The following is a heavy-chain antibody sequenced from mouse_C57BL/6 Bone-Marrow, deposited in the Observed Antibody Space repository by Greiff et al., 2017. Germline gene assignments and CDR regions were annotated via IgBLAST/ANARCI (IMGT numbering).Heavy chain of an antibody. CDR2: IDPSDSYT. D-gene: IGHD3-1*01. CDR3: ARSGY. J-gene: IGHJ2*01. V-gene: IGHV1-69*01. Sequence: QVQLQQPGAELVMPGASVKLSCKASGYTFTSYWMHWVKQRPGQGLAWIGEIDPSDSYTNYNQKFKGKSTLTVDKSSSTAYMQLSSLTSEDSAVYYCARSGYWGQGTTLTVSS. CDR1: GYTFTSYW.